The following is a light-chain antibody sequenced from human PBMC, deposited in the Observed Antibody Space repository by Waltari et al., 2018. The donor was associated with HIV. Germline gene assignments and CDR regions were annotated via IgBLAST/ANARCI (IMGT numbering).Light chain of an antibody. V-gene: IGLV2-8*01. Sequence: QSALTQPPSASGSPGHSVTISCAAPTSDVRSSNYVPCYQQHPGKAPKLMIDEVTKRPSGVPDRFSGSKSGNAASLTVSGLQTEDEAVYYCSSYAGSNTLIFGGGT. CDR2: EVT. CDR1: TSDVRSSNY. J-gene: IGLJ2*01. CDR3: SSYAGSNTLI.